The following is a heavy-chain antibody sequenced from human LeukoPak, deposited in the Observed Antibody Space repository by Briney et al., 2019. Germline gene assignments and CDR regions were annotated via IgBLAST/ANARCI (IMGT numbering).Heavy chain of an antibody. D-gene: IGHD3-10*01. CDR2: ISATGDST. CDR1: GFTFSSYA. J-gene: IGHJ4*02. Sequence: PGGSLRLSCAGFGFTFSSYAMSWLRQGPGKGLEWVSAISATGDSTYYADSVTGRFSISRDNSKNTLYVHMNSLRAEDTAVYYCAKRGLPDFWGQGTLVTVSS. V-gene: IGHV3-23*01. CDR3: AKRGLPDF.